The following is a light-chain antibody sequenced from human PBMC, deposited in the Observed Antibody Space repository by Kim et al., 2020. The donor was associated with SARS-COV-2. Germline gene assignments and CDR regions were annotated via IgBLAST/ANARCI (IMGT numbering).Light chain of an antibody. V-gene: IGLV2-8*01. CDR3: NSYAGSNNWV. Sequence: GQSVTISCAGTSSDVGGYNYVSWYQQHPGKAPKLMIYEVSKRPSGVPDRFSGSKSGNTASLTVSGLQAEDEGDYYCNSYAGSNNWVFGGGTKLTVL. CDR1: SSDVGGYNY. CDR2: EVS. J-gene: IGLJ3*02.